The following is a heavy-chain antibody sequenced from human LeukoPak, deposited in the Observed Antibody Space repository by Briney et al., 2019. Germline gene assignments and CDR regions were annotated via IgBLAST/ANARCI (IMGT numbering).Heavy chain of an antibody. Sequence: ASETLSLTCAVSDDSISSGGYSWSWVRQPPGKGLEWIGYIYYSGSTNYNPSLKSRVTISVYTAKKQFSRKLSSVTAADTAVYSCARAYPRGGYYAFDIWGQGTMVTVSS. V-gene: IGHV4-61*08. D-gene: IGHD2-21*02. J-gene: IGHJ3*02. CDR2: IYYSGST. CDR1: DDSISSGGYS. CDR3: ARAYPRGGYYAFDI.